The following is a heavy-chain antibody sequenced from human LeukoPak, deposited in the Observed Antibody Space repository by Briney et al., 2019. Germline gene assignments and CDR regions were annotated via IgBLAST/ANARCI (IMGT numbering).Heavy chain of an antibody. D-gene: IGHD2-8*01. CDR3: ARMPLEIETNFLDS. V-gene: IGHV3-48*04. Sequence: GGSLRLSCAASGFTFNSYSMNWVRQAPGKGLEWVSYISSNSRTIHYADSVKGRFTISRDNAKNSLYLQMNTLRAEDTAVYYCARMPLEIETNFLDSWGQGTLVTVSS. J-gene: IGHJ4*02. CDR1: GFTFNSYS. CDR2: ISSNSRTI.